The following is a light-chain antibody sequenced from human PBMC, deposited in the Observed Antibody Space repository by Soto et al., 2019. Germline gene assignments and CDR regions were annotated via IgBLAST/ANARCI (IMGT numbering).Light chain of an antibody. Sequence: QSVLTQPASVSGSPGPSITISCTGTSSDVGGYNYVSWYQQHPGKAPKLMIYDVSNRPSGVSNRFSGSKSGNTASLTISGLQAEDEADYYCSSYTSRSTLVFGGGTKLTVL. CDR2: DVS. J-gene: IGLJ2*01. CDR1: SSDVGGYNY. V-gene: IGLV2-14*01. CDR3: SSYTSRSTLV.